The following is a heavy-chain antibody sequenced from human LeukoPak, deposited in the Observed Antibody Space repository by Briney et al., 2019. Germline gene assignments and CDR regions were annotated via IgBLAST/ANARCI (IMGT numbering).Heavy chain of an antibody. CDR1: GFTFSVSS. CDR3: TSYPRSTSPY. Sequence: GGSLRLSCAASGFTFSVSSIHWVRQASGKGLEWVGQIRSKSNNYATAYAASVKGRFTMSRDDSKNTAYLQMNTLKTEDTAVYYCTSYPRSTSPYWGQGTLVAVSS. CDR2: IRSKSNNYAT. V-gene: IGHV3-73*01. D-gene: IGHD2-2*01. J-gene: IGHJ4*02.